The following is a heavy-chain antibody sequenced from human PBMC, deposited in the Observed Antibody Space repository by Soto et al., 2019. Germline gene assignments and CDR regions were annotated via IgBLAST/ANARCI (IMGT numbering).Heavy chain of an antibody. CDR1: SVSNAW. CDR2: IKSKTDGGTT. J-gene: IGHJ5*02. D-gene: IGHD3-3*01. Sequence: SVSNAWMNWVRQAPGKGLEWVGRIKSKTDGGTTDYAAHVKGRFTISRDDSTNTLYLQMNSLKTEDTAVYYCTTDLFDCWTNDGGFDPWGQGTLVTVSS. CDR3: TTDLFDCWTNDGGFDP. V-gene: IGHV3-15*07.